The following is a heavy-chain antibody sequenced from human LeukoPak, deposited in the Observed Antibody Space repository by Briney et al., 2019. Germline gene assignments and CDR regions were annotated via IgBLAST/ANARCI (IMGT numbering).Heavy chain of an antibody. CDR2: ISGSGGST. V-gene: IGHV3-23*01. J-gene: IGHJ6*03. D-gene: IGHD1-26*01. CDR3: AGYGGSYPYYMDV. CDR1: GFTFSSYG. Sequence: GGSLRLSCAASGFTFSSYGMSWVRQAPGKGLEWVSAISGSGGSTYYADSVKGRFTISRDNSKNTLYLQMNSLRAEDTAVYYCAGYGGSYPYYMDVWGKGTTVTISS.